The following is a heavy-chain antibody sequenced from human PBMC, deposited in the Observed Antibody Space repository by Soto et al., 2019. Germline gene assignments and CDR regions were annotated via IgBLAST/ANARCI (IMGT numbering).Heavy chain of an antibody. D-gene: IGHD3-10*01. CDR2: ISAYSGNT. CDR3: AREPVIWLGVPADDPFDV. CDR1: GFTFSHQG. Sequence: ASVKGCCKASGFTFSHQGICLVPQAPGQGLEWMGWISAYSGNTFYAQKLQGRVTLTTETSTSTAYMDLRSLRSDDTAIYYCAREPVIWLGVPADDPFDVWGQGTMVTVSS. V-gene: IGHV1-18*01. J-gene: IGHJ3*01.